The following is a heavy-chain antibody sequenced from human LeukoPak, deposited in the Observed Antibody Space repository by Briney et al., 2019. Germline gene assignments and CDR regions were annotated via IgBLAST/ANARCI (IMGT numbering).Heavy chain of an antibody. J-gene: IGHJ4*02. CDR2: IIPIFGIA. D-gene: IGHD2-15*01. CDR3: ARSYCSGGSCYNYFDY. Sequence: GASVKVSYKASGGTFSSYAISWVRQAPGQGLEWMGGIIPIFGIADYAQKFQGRVTITADKSTSTAYMELSSLRSEDTAVYYCARSYCSGGSCYNYFDYWGQRTLATVSS. CDR1: GGTFSSYA. V-gene: IGHV1-69*10.